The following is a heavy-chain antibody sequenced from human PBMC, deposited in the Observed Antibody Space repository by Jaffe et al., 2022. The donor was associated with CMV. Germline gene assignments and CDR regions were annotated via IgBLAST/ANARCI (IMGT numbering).Heavy chain of an antibody. D-gene: IGHD2-15*01. CDR2: IYSNGNT. Sequence: QVQLQESGPRLVKPSETLSLICTVSGDSISSYHWSWIRQPPGKGLELIGNIYSNGNTNYNPSLKSRVTISGDTSKNQFSLKLNSVTAADTAVYYCARAAPSRAYYCSGESCYSGTWFDLWGQGTLVTVSS. CDR3: ARAAPSRAYYCSGESCYSGTWFDL. J-gene: IGHJ5*02. V-gene: IGHV4-59*01. CDR1: GDSISSYH.